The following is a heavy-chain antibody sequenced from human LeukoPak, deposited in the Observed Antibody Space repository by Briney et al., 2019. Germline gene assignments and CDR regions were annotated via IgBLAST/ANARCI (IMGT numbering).Heavy chain of an antibody. CDR1: GGSISSYY. Sequence: SETLSLTCTVSGGSISSYYWSWIRQPPGKGLEWIGYIYYSGSTNYNPSLKSRVTISVDTSKNQFSLELSSVTAADTAVYYCARERYYDSSGSEGYFQHWGQGTLVTVSS. CDR3: ARERYYDSSGSEGYFQH. D-gene: IGHD3-22*01. CDR2: IYYSGST. V-gene: IGHV4-59*01. J-gene: IGHJ1*01.